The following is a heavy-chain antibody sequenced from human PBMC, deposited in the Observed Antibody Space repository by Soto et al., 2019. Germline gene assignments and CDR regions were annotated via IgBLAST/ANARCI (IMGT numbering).Heavy chain of an antibody. CDR2: ISGSGGST. V-gene: IGHV3-23*01. Sequence: PGGSLRLSCAASGFTFSSYAMSWVRQAPGKGLEWVSAISGSGGSTYYADSVKGRFTISRDNSKNTLYLQMNSLRAEDTAVYYCAKVMYCSSTSCDRYYYYYGMDVWGQGTTVTVSS. J-gene: IGHJ6*02. D-gene: IGHD2-2*01. CDR1: GFTFSSYA. CDR3: AKVMYCSSTSCDRYYYYYGMDV.